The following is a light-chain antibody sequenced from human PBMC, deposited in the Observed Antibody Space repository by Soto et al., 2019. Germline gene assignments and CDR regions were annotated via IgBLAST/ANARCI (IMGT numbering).Light chain of an antibody. V-gene: IGLV2-23*01. CDR2: GGT. J-gene: IGLJ1*01. CDR3: CSYAGISTYYV. Sequence: QSALTQPASVSGSPGQSITISCTGTSSDVGSYNLVSWYQQHPGEAPKLTIYGGTRRPSGVSSRFSGSKSGNTASLTISGLQAEDEADYHCCSYAGISTYYVFGTGTKLTGL. CDR1: SSDVGSYNL.